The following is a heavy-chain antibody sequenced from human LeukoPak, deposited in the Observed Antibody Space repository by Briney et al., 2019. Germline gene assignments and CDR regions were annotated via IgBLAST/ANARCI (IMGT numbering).Heavy chain of an antibody. Sequence: ASVKVSCKASAYTSTSYYMPWVRQAPGQGLEWMGCINPNSGDTKYAQKFQGRVTMTRDTSMNTAYMELSRLRSDDTAIYYCARGGYVIVRDWFDPWGQGTLVTVSS. V-gene: IGHV1-2*02. CDR3: ARGGYVIVRDWFDP. CDR2: INPNSGDT. D-gene: IGHD3-16*01. J-gene: IGHJ5*02. CDR1: AYTSTSYY.